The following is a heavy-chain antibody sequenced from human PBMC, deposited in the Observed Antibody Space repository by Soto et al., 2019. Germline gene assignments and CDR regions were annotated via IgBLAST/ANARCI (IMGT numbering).Heavy chain of an antibody. Sequence: QVQLQESGPGLVKPSETLSLTCTVSGGSISSYYWSWIRQPPGKGLEWIGYIYYSGSTNYNPSLRSRANITVPTSKNQFSLKLSSVTAADTAVYYCASRAVVAASFDYWGQGTLVTVSS. D-gene: IGHD2-15*01. CDR3: ASRAVVAASFDY. V-gene: IGHV4-59*01. CDR1: GGSISSYY. J-gene: IGHJ4*02. CDR2: IYYSGST.